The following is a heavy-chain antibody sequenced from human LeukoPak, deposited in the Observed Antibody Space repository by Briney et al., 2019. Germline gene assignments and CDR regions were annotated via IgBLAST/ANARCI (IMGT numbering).Heavy chain of an antibody. CDR3: ARQQRYCSSTSCYSVWFDP. J-gene: IGHJ5*02. V-gene: IGHV4-59*08. CDR1: GGSISSYY. Sequence: PSETLSLTGTGSGGSISSYYWSWIRQPPVKGLEWIGYIYYSGSTNYNPSLKSRVTISVDTSKNQFSLKLSSVTAADTAVYYCARQQRYCSSTSCYSVWFDPWGQGTLVTVSS. CDR2: IYYSGST. D-gene: IGHD2-2*01.